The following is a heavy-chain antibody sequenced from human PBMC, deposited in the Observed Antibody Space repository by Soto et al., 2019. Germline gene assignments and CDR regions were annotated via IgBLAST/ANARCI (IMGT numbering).Heavy chain of an antibody. J-gene: IGHJ6*03. CDR3: VRVNYVELLATVSKEDDHYYYYMDV. CDR2: MNPNSGNT. CDR1: GYTFTNYD. D-gene: IGHD5-12*01. V-gene: IGHV1-8*02. Sequence: ASVKVSCEASGYTFTNYDINWVRQATGQGLEWMGWMNPNSGNTGYAQKFQGRVSMTRSTSVSTAYMELSSLRSEDTAVYYCVRVNYVELLATVSKEDDHYYYYMDVWGKGTTVTVSS.